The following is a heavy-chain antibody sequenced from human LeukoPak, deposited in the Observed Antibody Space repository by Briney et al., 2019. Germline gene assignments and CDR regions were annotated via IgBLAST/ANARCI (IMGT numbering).Heavy chain of an antibody. CDR3: AREAPGY. CDR2: INPNSGGT. V-gene: IGHV1-2*02. J-gene: IGHJ4*02. CDR1: GYTFTVYY. Sequence: GASVKVSCKASGYTFTVYYMHWEPRAPGQGLEWMGWINPNSGGTNYAQKFQGRVTMTSDTSIRTAYMELRRLTFDDTDAYYCAREAPGYWGQGTLVTVSS.